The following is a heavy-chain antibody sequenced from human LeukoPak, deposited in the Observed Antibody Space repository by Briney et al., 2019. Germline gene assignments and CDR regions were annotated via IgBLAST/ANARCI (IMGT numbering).Heavy chain of an antibody. D-gene: IGHD1-26*01. J-gene: IGHJ5*02. V-gene: IGHV3-23*01. CDR1: GFTFSSYA. Sequence: PGGSLRLSCAASGFTFSSYAMSWVGQAPMKGLEWVSSISASGGSTYYADSVKGRFTISRDNSKNTLYLQMNSLRAEDTALFYCAKGATTSPLNWFDPWGQGTLVTVSS. CDR2: ISASGGST. CDR3: AKGATTSPLNWFDP.